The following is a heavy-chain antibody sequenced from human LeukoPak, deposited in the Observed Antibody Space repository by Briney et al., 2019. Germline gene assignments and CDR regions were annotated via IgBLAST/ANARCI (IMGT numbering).Heavy chain of an antibody. Sequence: PGGSLRLSCAASGFTFSSYSMNWVRQAPGKGLEWVSYISSSSSTIYYADSVKGRFTISRDNAKNSLYLQMNSLRAEDTAVYYCARDHFSGYSGYGPDYWGQGTLVTVSS. CDR1: GFTFSSYS. CDR3: ARDHFSGYSGYGPDY. D-gene: IGHD5-12*01. CDR2: ISSSSSTI. V-gene: IGHV3-48*01. J-gene: IGHJ4*02.